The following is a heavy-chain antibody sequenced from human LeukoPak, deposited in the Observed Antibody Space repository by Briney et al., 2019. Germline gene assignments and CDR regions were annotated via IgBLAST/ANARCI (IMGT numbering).Heavy chain of an antibody. V-gene: IGHV3-21*01. CDR1: GFTFADYG. CDR3: AREMTTVTTSSWFDP. CDR2: ISSSSSYI. J-gene: IGHJ5*02. Sequence: GGSLRLSCIGSGFTFADYGLSWFRQAPGKGLEWDSSISSSSSYIYYADSVKGRFTIPRDNAKNSLYLQMNSLRAEDTAVYYCAREMTTVTTSSWFDPWGQGTLVTVSS. D-gene: IGHD4-17*01.